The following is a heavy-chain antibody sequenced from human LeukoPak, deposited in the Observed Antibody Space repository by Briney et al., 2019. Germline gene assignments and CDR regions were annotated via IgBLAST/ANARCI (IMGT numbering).Heavy chain of an antibody. CDR3: ARESYYDSSGLDY. V-gene: IGHV3-23*01. J-gene: IGHJ4*02. CDR1: GFTFSSYV. D-gene: IGHD3-22*01. CDR2: ISGSGGRT. Sequence: GGSLRLSCAASGFTFSSYVMSWVRQAPGKGLEWVSGISGSGGRTDYADSVKGRFTISRDNSKNTLYLQMNSLRAEDTAVYYCARESYYDSSGLDYWGQGTLVTVSS.